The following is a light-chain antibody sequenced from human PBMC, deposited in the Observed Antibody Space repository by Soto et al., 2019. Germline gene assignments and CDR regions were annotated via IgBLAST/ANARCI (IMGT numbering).Light chain of an antibody. CDR1: QSISSW. Sequence: DIQMTQSPSTRSASVGDRVTITCRARQSISSWVAWYQQKPGKAPKLLIYDASSVESGVPSRFSGSGSGTEFTLTISSLQPDDFATYYCQQYETFSGTFGPGTKVDIK. V-gene: IGKV1-5*01. CDR2: DAS. CDR3: QQYETFSGT. J-gene: IGKJ1*01.